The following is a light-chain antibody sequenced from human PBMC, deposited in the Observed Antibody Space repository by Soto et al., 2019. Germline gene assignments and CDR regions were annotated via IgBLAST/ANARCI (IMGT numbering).Light chain of an antibody. J-gene: IGLJ2*01. V-gene: IGLV3-27*01. CDR2: KDS. CDR1: VLAKKY. CDR3: YSEADNMV. Sequence: SYELTQPSSVSVSPGQTARITCSGDVLAKKYARWFQQKPGQAPVLVIYKDSERPSGIPERFSGSSSGTTVTLTISGAQVEDEADYYCYSEADNMVFGGGTKLTVL.